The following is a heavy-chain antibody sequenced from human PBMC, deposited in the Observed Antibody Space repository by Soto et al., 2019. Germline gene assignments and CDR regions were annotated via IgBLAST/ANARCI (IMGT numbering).Heavy chain of an antibody. J-gene: IGHJ4*02. D-gene: IGHD1-26*01. CDR1: GYTFTGHY. CDR3: GRGRRGQIVVVD. CDR2: IGPESGAT. V-gene: IGHV1-2*02. Sequence: ASVKVSCKTSGYTFTGHYIHWVRQAPEQGPEWMGEIGPESGATRYAQKFRGRVTMTRDTSITTVYMELNNLSPDDTAVYYCGRGRRGQIVVVDWGQGTPFTVAS.